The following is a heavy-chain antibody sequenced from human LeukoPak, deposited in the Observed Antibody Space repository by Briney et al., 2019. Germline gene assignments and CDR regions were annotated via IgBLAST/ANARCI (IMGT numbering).Heavy chain of an antibody. CDR3: ARVSATYYYYYMDV. J-gene: IGHJ6*03. CDR2: IYHSGST. Sequence: PSETLSLTCAVYGGSFSGYYWSWIRQPPGKGLEWIGSIYHSGSTYYNPSLKSRVTISVDTSKNQFSLKLSSVTAADTAVYYCARVSATYYYYYMDVWGKGTTVTVSS. V-gene: IGHV4-34*01. CDR1: GGSFSGYY. D-gene: IGHD2-21*01.